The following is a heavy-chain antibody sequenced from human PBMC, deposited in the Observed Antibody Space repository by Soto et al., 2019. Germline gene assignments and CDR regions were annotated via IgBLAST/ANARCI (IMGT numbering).Heavy chain of an antibody. D-gene: IGHD3-3*01. CDR2: ISSSSSYI. J-gene: IGHJ5*02. CDR3: ARDYDFWSGSPPFDP. CDR1: RFTFSSYS. Sequence: LRLSCAASRFTFSSYSMNWVRQAPGKGLEWVSSISSSSSYIYYADSVKGRFTISRDNAKNSLYLQMNSQRAEDTAVYYCARDYDFWSGSPPFDPWGQGTLVTVSS. V-gene: IGHV3-21*01.